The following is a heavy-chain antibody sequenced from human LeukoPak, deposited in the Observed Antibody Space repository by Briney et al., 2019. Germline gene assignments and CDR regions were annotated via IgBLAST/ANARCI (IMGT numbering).Heavy chain of an antibody. CDR2: ISGSGGST. V-gene: IGHV3-23*01. D-gene: IGHD3-3*01. J-gene: IGHJ3*01. CDR1: GFTFNSYA. Sequence: GGSLRLSCAASGFTFNSYAMSWVRQVPGKGLEWVSAISGSGGSTYYADSVKGRFTISRDTSKNTLLLQMNSLRADDTALYFCARRLSLRFDAFAVWGPGTVVTVSS. CDR3: ARRLSLRFDAFAV.